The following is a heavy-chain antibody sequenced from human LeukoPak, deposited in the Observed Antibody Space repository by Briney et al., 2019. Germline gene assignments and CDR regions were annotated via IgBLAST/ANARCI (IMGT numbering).Heavy chain of an antibody. J-gene: IGHJ6*03. CDR1: GFTFSTYG. V-gene: IGHV3-30*02. CDR3: AKDQVPMDV. CDR2: VHYDGSIL. Sequence: GGSLRLSCAASGFTFSTYGMHWVRQAPGKGLEWVAYVHYDGSILYYKDSVKGRFTVSRDNSKHTAYLQMSSLTSDDTGVYYCAKDQVPMDVWGKGTTVTVSS.